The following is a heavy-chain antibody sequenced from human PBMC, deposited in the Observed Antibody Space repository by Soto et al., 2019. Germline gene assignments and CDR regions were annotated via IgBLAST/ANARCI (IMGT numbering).Heavy chain of an antibody. J-gene: IGHJ4*02. CDR3: AREQYNSEYFDN. V-gene: IGHV3-30-3*01. CDR2: TAHDGSNK. Sequence: QVQLVESGGGVVQPERSLRLSCAASGFTFGHFAMHWVRQAPGKGLEWVAVTAHDGSNKFYADSVKGRFTIARDNSKSMLYLQRISLRAEDTAVYYCAREQYNSEYFDNWGQGTLVTVSS. CDR1: GFTFGHFA. D-gene: IGHD1-1*01.